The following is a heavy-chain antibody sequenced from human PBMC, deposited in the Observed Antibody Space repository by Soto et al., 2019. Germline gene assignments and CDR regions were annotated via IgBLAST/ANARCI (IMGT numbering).Heavy chain of an antibody. V-gene: IGHV3-48*03. J-gene: IGHJ6*02. CDR3: ARTTHSSSWYYTNYYYYGMDV. CDR1: GFTFSSYE. CDR2: ISSSGSTI. D-gene: IGHD6-13*01. Sequence: PGGSLRLSCAASGFTFSSYEMNWVRQAPGKGLEWVSYISSSGSTIYYADSVKGRFTISRDNAKNSLYLQMNSRRAEDTAIYYCARTTHSSSWYYTNYYYYGMDVWGQGTTVTVSS.